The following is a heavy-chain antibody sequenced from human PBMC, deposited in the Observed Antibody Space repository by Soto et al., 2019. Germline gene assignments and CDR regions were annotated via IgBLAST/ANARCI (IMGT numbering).Heavy chain of an antibody. CDR3: ARASTGTTWDYYGMDV. CDR1: GFTFSSYA. D-gene: IGHD1-7*01. J-gene: IGHJ6*02. V-gene: IGHV3-30-3*01. CDR2: ISYDGSNK. Sequence: GGSLRLSCAASGFTFSSYAMHWVRQAPGKGLEWVAVISYDGSNKYYADSVKGRFTISRDNSKNTLYLQMNSLRAEDTAVYYCARASTGTTWDYYGMDVWGQGTTVTVSS.